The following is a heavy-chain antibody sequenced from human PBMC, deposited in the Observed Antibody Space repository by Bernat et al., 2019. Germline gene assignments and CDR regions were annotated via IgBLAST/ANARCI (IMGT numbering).Heavy chain of an antibody. CDR1: GFTVSSNY. V-gene: IGHV3-53*01. J-gene: IGHJ4*02. Sequence: EVQLVESGGGLIQPGGSLRLSCAASGFTVSSNYMSWVRQAPGKGLEWVSVIYSGGITYYADSVKGRFTISRDNSKNTLYLQMNSLRAEDTAVYYCARVHSLPYYYDSTGYYFDYWGQGTLVTVSS. D-gene: IGHD3-22*01. CDR2: IYSGGIT. CDR3: ARVHSLPYYYDSTGYYFDY.